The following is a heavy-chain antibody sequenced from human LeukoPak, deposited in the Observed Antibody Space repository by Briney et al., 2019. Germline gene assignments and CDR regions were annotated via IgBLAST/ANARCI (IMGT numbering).Heavy chain of an antibody. Sequence: SETLSLTCAVYGGSFSGYYWSWIRQPPGKGLEWIGEINHSGSTNYNPSLKSRVTISVDTSKNQFSLKLSSVTAADTAVYYCARGRPYSSSGNYYYCMDVWGKGTTVTVSS. V-gene: IGHV4-34*01. CDR2: INHSGST. CDR3: ARGRPYSSSGNYYYCMDV. J-gene: IGHJ6*03. CDR1: GGSFSGYY. D-gene: IGHD6-13*01.